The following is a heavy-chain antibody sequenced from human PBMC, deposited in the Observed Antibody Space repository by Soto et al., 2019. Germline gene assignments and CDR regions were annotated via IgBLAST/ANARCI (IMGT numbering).Heavy chain of an antibody. J-gene: IGHJ4*02. CDR3: ARDRRIAVAPEKNDY. V-gene: IGHV3-21*01. CDR2: ISSSSSYI. CDR1: GVIFSSFS. D-gene: IGHD6-19*01. Sequence: PGGSLRLSCAASGVIFSSFSINWVRQAPGKGLEWVSSISSSSSYIYYADSVKGRFTISRDNAKNSLYLQMNSLRAEDTAVYYCARDRRIAVAPEKNDYWGQGTLVTVSS.